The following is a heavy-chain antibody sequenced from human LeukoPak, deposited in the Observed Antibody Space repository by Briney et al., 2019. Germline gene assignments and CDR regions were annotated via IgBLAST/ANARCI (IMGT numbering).Heavy chain of an antibody. D-gene: IGHD3-3*01. CDR3: ARDQMRPNYDFWSGPWGRAYYFDY. CDR1: GFTFSSYS. V-gene: IGHV3-21*01. J-gene: IGHJ4*02. Sequence: PGGSLRLSCAASGFTFSSYSMNWVRQAPGKGPEWVSSISSSSSYIYYADSVKGRFTISRDNAKNSLYLQMNSLRAEDTAVYYCARDQMRPNYDFWSGPWGRAYYFDYWGQGTLVTVSS. CDR2: ISSSSSYI.